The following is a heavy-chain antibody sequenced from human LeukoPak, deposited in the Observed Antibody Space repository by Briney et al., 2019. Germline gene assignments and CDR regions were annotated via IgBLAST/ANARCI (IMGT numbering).Heavy chain of an antibody. V-gene: IGHV3-72*01. D-gene: IGHD5/OR15-5a*01. CDR3: ARRNSVTQGLDN. CDR1: GFTFIDHY. J-gene: IGHJ4*02. CDR2: IRNKANSYTT. Sequence: PGGSLRLSCAASGFTFIDHYMVWVRQAPGKGLEWIGRIRNKANSYTTEYAASVKGRFTVSKDDSKNSLFLQMNSLESEDTAVYYCARRNSVTQGLDNWGQGTLVTVSS.